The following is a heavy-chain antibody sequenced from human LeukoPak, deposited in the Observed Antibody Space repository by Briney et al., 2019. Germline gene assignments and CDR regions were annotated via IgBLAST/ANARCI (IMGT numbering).Heavy chain of an antibody. J-gene: IGHJ3*02. CDR1: GGTFSSYT. D-gene: IGHD2-2*02. CDR2: IILILGIA. CDR3: ASRITEYCSSTSCYIGAFDI. V-gene: IGHV1-69*02. Sequence: SVKVSCKASGGTFSSYTISWVRQAPGQGLEWMGRIILILGIANYAQKFQGRVTITADKSTSTAYMELSSLRSEDTAVYYCASRITEYCSSTSCYIGAFDIWGQGTMVTVSS.